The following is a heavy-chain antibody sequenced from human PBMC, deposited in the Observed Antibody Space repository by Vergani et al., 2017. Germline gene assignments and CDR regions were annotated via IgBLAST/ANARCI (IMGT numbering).Heavy chain of an antibody. CDR3: TGEPSPPILGLNFDY. CDR2: IRRKAYGGTT. CDR1: GFTFGDYA. Sequence: EVQLVESGGGLVQPGRSLRLSCTASGFTFGDYAMSWFRQAPGKGLEWVGFIRRKAYGGTTEYAASVKVRFTISRDDSKSIAYLQMNSLNTEDTAVYYCTGEPSPPILGLNFDYWGQGTLVTVSS. J-gene: IGHJ4*02. V-gene: IGHV3-49*03. D-gene: IGHD6-6*01.